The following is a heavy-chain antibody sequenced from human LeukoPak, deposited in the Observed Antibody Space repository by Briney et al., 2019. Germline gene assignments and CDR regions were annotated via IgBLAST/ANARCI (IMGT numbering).Heavy chain of an antibody. CDR2: IYSGGST. J-gene: IGHJ4*02. Sequence: PGGSLRLSCAASGFTVSSNYMSWVRQAPGKGLEWVSVIYSGGSTYYADSVKGRFTISRDNSKNTLYLQMNSLRAEDTAVYYCARTTTPRGYRYFDYWGQGTLVTVSS. V-gene: IGHV3-66*01. CDR3: ARTTTPRGYRYFDY. CDR1: GFTVSSNY. D-gene: IGHD5-12*01.